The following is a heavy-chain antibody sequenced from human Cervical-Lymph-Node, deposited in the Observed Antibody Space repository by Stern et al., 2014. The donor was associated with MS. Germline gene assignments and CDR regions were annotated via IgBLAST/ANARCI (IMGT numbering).Heavy chain of an antibody. J-gene: IGHJ6*02. CDR2: MNPNSGNT. V-gene: IGHV1-8*01. Sequence: QVQLVQSGAEVKKPGASVKVSCKASGYTFTSYDINWVRQATGQGLEWMGWMNPNSGNTGYAQKFQGRVTMTRNTSISTAYMELSSLRSEDTAVYYCATTSDSPHYYYYGMDVWGQGTTVTVSS. CDR3: ATTSDSPHYYYYGMDV. CDR1: GYTFTSYD. D-gene: IGHD4-11*01.